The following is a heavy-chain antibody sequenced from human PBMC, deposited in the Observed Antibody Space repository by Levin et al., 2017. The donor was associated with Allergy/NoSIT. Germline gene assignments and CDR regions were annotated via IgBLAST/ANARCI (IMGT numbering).Heavy chain of an antibody. Sequence: GESLKISCKASGYTFTSYTIHWVRQAPGQSLEWMGWINVGNGNTRYSPKFQGRVTFTGDTSATTGYMELSSLRFEDTAVYHCARFGVQGVIDYWGQGTLVTVSS. CDR1: GYTFTSYT. CDR3: ARFGVQGVIDY. CDR2: INVGNGNT. V-gene: IGHV1-3*01. J-gene: IGHJ4*02. D-gene: IGHD3-10*01.